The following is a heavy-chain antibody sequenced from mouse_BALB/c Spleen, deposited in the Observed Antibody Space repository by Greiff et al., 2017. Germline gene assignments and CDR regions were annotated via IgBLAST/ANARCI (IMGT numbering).Heavy chain of an antibody. CDR2: INPGSGGT. D-gene: IGHD2-12*01. V-gene: IGHV1-54*01. Sequence: QVQLKQSGAELVRPGTSVKVSCKASGYAFTNYLIEWVKQRPGQGLEWIGVINPGSGGTNYNEKFKGKATLTADKSSSTAYMQLSSLTSDDSAVYFCARSLLRRSFDYWGQGTTLTVSS. J-gene: IGHJ2*01. CDR1: GYAFTNYL. CDR3: ARSLLRRSFDY.